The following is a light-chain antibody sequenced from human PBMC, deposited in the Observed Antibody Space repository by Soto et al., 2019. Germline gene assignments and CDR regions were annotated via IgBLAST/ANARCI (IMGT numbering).Light chain of an antibody. Sequence: DIQMTQSPSTLSASVGDRVTITCRASQSISSWLAWYQQKPGKAPKLLIYDASSLESGVPSRFSGSRSGTEFTLTISSLQPDDFATYYCQQYNSYSWTFGQVTKVEIK. CDR3: QQYNSYSWT. J-gene: IGKJ1*01. V-gene: IGKV1-5*01. CDR2: DAS. CDR1: QSISSW.